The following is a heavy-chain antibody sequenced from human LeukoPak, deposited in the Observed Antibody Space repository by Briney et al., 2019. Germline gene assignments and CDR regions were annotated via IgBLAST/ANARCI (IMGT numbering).Heavy chain of an antibody. D-gene: IGHD6-13*01. CDR2: IYYSGST. CDR1: GGSISSGDYY. J-gene: IGHJ5*02. CDR3: ARVRSPLIAATDP. V-gene: IGHV4-30-4*01. Sequence: SETLSLTCTVSGGSISSGDYYWTWIRQPPGKGLKWIGFIYYSGSTYYNPSLKSRVTISVDTSKNQFSLKLSSVTAADTAVYYCARVRSPLIAATDPWGQGTLVTVSS.